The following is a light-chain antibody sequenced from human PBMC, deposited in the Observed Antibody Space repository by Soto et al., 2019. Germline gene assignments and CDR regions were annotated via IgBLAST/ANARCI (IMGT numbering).Light chain of an antibody. CDR2: GIS. CDR3: QQYDNSLYT. CDR1: QSVTNNY. V-gene: IGKV3-20*01. Sequence: EIVLTQSPGTLSLSPGERATLSCRASQSVTNNYLAWYQQKPGQAPRLLIYGISSRATGIPDRFSGSGSGTDFTLTISSLEPEDFAVYYCQQYDNSLYTFGQGTKLEIK. J-gene: IGKJ2*01.